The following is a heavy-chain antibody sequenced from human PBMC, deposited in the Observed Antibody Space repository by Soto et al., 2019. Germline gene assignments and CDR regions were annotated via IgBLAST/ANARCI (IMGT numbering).Heavy chain of an antibody. Sequence: QITLKESGPTVVKPTETLTLTCTFSGFSLTTSGVGVGWVRQSPGKAPEWLALIYWDDDKRYSTSLNSRLIITKDTSKIPVVLTMANVDPADTATYYCAHRVLRTVFGLVTTTAIYFDFWGPGTPVVVSS. CDR1: GFSLTTSGVG. V-gene: IGHV2-5*02. CDR2: IYWDDDK. CDR3: AHRVLRTVFGLVTTTAIYFDF. D-gene: IGHD3-3*01. J-gene: IGHJ4*02.